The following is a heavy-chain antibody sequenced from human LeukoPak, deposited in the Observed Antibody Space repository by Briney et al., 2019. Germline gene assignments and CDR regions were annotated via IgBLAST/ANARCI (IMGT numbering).Heavy chain of an antibody. CDR2: KTKSEGGTT. CDR3: TTEFKELGSFFYFYYMDV. CDR1: GFTFSNAG. J-gene: IGHJ6*03. D-gene: IGHD3-10*01. Sequence: GGSLRLSCTASGFTFSNAGMNWVGQAPGKGGEGVGRKTKSEGGTTNYAAPAKGRFTISRNDSKNALVLEMDNMKSDDKAMYYCTTEFKELGSFFYFYYMDVWGTGTTLTISS. V-gene: IGHV3-15*06.